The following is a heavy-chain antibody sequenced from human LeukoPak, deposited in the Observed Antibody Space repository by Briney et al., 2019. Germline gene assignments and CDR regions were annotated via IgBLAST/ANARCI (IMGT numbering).Heavy chain of an antibody. CDR3: ANGSPRGEVAATPYYYGMDV. D-gene: IGHD2-15*01. J-gene: IGHJ6*02. Sequence: GGSLRLSCAASGFTFSSFSMNWLPQAPGKGLEGISYITSSSSSTYYADYVKGRFTISRDNSKNTLYLQMNSLRAEDTAVYYCANGSPRGEVAATPYYYGMDVWGQGTTVTVSS. CDR1: GFTFSSFS. V-gene: IGHV3-48*01. CDR2: ITSSSSST.